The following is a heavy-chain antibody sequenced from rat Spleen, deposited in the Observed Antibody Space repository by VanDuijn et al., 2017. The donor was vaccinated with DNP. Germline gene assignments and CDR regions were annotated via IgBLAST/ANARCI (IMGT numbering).Heavy chain of an antibody. V-gene: IGHV5S13*01. D-gene: IGHD1-12*02. CDR3: AKDGRAMDA. CDR2: ITASGGGT. Sequence: EVQLVESGGGLVQPGRSLKLSCAASGFTFSFYGMAWVRQAPKKGLEWVASITASGGGTYYRHSVKGRFTISRDNANHTLYLHMDSLRSEDSATYYCAKDGRAMDAWGQGTSVTVSS. CDR1: GFTFSFYG. J-gene: IGHJ4*01.